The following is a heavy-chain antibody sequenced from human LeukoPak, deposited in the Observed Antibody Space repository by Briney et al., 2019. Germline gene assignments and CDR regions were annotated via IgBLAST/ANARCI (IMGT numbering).Heavy chain of an antibody. Sequence: GASVKVSCKASGYTFTSYAMNWVRQAPGQGLEWMGVINPNGGGTTYAQKFQGRVTMTRDMSTSTVYMELSSLSSDDTAVYYCARFRSYNYDMDVWGQGTTVTASS. D-gene: IGHD1-14*01. CDR3: ARFRSYNYDMDV. J-gene: IGHJ6*02. V-gene: IGHV1-46*01. CDR2: INPNGGGT. CDR1: GYTFTSYA.